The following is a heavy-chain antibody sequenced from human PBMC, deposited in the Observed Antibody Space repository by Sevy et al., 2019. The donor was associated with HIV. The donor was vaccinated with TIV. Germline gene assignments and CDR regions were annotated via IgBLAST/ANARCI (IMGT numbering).Heavy chain of an antibody. CDR3: ATGREYYEGNSGYFDY. V-gene: IGHV1-24*01. Sequence: ASVKVSCKLSGYTLTQLSMHWVRQAPGKGLEWLGSFDPEDGERIYAQKFQGRFTMTEETSTYTAYMELSSLRSEDTAIYYCATGREYYEGNSGYFDYWGQGTLVTVSS. CDR2: FDPEDGER. D-gene: IGHD3-3*01. CDR1: GYTLTQLS. J-gene: IGHJ4*02.